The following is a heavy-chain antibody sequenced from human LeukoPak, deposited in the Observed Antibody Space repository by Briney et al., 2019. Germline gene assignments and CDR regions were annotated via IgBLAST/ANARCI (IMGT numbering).Heavy chain of an antibody. CDR1: GFTFSSYA. CDR3: AKDLWFGELPNRRDVFDI. D-gene: IGHD3-10*01. Sequence: GGSLRLYCAASGFTFSSYAMSWVRQAPGKGLEWVSAISGSGGSTYYADSVKGRFTISRDNSKNTLYLQMNSLRAEDTAVYYCAKDLWFGELPNRRDVFDIWGQGTMVTV. V-gene: IGHV3-23*01. J-gene: IGHJ3*02. CDR2: ISGSGGST.